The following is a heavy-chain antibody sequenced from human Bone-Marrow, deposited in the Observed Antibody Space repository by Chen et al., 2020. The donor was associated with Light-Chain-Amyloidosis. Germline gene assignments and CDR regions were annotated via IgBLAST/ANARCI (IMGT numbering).Heavy chain of an antibody. CDR3: AKVKLSSGYMYYYYGMDV. Sequence: EVHLLESGGGLVQPGGSLRLSCAASGFTFSRYAMSWVRQAPGKGLEWVSAISGSGDSTYYADSVKGRFTISRDNSKNTLYLQMNSLRAEDTAVYYCAKVKLSSGYMYYYYGMDVWGQGTTVTVSS. J-gene: IGHJ6*02. CDR1: GFTFSRYA. CDR2: ISGSGDST. D-gene: IGHD3-22*01. V-gene: IGHV3-23*01.